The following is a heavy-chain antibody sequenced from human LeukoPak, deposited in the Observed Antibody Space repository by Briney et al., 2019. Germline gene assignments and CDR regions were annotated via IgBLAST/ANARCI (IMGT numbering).Heavy chain of an antibody. D-gene: IGHD3-22*01. CDR3: ARVVSENSGYQGY. Sequence: GGSLRLSCAASGFTFSDYYMSWIRQSPGNGLEWVSYISTSGSTIYYADSVQGRFTVSRDNAKNSLFLQMNSLRAEDTAVHYCARVVSENSGYQGYWGQGTLVAVSP. CDR2: ISTSGSTI. V-gene: IGHV3-11*04. CDR1: GFTFSDYY. J-gene: IGHJ4*02.